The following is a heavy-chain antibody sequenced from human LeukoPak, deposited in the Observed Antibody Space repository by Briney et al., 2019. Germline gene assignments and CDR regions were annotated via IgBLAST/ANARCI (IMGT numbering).Heavy chain of an antibody. J-gene: IGHJ4*02. CDR3: ARGQYTDGLSY. CDR2: ISGSGGST. D-gene: IGHD5-24*01. CDR1: GFTFSSFA. V-gene: IGHV3-23*01. Sequence: PGGSLRLSCSASGFTFSSFAMSWVRQAPGKGLEWVSGISGSGGSTYYADSMKGRFTISRDNAENSLFLQMNGLRPEDTAVFYCARGQYTDGLSYWGQGTLVTVSS.